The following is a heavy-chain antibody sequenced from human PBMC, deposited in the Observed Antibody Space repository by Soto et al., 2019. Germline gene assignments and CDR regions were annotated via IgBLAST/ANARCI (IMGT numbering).Heavy chain of an antibody. CDR2: IKQDGGEK. Sequence: PGGSLRLSCVASGFTFSSYWMTWVRQAPGKGLEWVGNIKQDGGEKNHVDSVKGRFTISRDNAKNSVYLQMNSLRAEDTAVYYCAREIVVARGASYFDYWGPGTLVTVSS. J-gene: IGHJ4*02. D-gene: IGHD2-2*01. V-gene: IGHV3-7*04. CDR1: GFTFSSYW. CDR3: AREIVVARGASYFDY.